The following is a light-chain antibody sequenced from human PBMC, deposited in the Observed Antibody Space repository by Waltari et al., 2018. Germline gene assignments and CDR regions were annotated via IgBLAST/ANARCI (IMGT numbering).Light chain of an antibody. CDR3: ATWDRILSAVI. V-gene: IGLV1-51*01. CDR2: SNS. CDR1: TSHIGENY. J-gene: IGLJ2*01. Sequence: QSVLTQPPSVSAAPGQQVTISCSGSTSHIGENYVYWYQRLPGKDPRLLIFSNSERPSGIPDRFYGSKSDTSATLGITGLQTGDEADYYCATWDRILSAVIIGGGTKLTVL.